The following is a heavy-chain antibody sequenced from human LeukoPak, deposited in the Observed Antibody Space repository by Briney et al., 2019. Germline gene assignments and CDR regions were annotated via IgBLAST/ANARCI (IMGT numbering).Heavy chain of an antibody. V-gene: IGHV3-48*02. Sequence: GGSLRLSCAASGFTFSDYVMSWVRQAPGKGLEWVSYINHNGEMIYYADSVKGRFTISRDTAKKTLYLQMNSLRDDDTALYYCVRDNDWAFHYWGQGTLATVSS. J-gene: IGHJ4*02. CDR2: INHNGEMI. CDR3: VRDNDWAFHY. CDR1: GFTFSDYV. D-gene: IGHD3-9*01.